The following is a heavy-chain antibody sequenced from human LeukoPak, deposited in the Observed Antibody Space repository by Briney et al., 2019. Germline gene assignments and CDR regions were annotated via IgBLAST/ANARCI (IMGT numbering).Heavy chain of an antibody. J-gene: IGHJ4*02. Sequence: GASVKVSCKASGYTFTSYGISWVRQAPGQGLEWMGWISAYNGNTNYAQKLQGRVTMTTDTSTSTAYMELRSLRSDDQAVYYCAVYAPGYCSGGSCYSVIDYFDYWGQGTLVTVSS. CDR2: ISAYNGNT. CDR3: AVYAPGYCSGGSCYSVIDYFDY. V-gene: IGHV1-18*01. CDR1: GYTFTSYG. D-gene: IGHD2-15*01.